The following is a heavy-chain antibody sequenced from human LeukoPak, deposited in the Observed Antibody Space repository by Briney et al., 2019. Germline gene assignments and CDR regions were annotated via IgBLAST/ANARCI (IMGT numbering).Heavy chain of an antibody. Sequence: GASVKVSCKASGGTFRSYAISWVRQAPGQGLEWKGGIIPIFGTANYVKKFQGRVTITADKSTSTAYMELSSLRSEDTAVYYCARGYCSSTSCYRYYFDYWGQGTLVTVSS. J-gene: IGHJ4*02. CDR2: IIPIFGTA. V-gene: IGHV1-69*06. D-gene: IGHD2-2*02. CDR3: ARGYCSSTSCYRYYFDY. CDR1: GGTFRSYA.